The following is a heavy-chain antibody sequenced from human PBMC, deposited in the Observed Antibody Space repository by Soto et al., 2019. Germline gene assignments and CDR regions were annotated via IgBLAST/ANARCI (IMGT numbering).Heavy chain of an antibody. J-gene: IGHJ4*02. CDR2: ISGSGGTT. CDR3: AKGRSALPIFDY. Sequence: EVQLLESGGGWIQPGGSLRLSCAASGFSFSNYAMNWVRQAPGKGLEWVSFISGSGGTTDYADSVRGRVRLSRDNSKNTVDPEMNSLRTEDSAVYFCAKGRSALPIFDYWGQGVMVTVSS. V-gene: IGHV3-23*01. CDR1: GFSFSNYA.